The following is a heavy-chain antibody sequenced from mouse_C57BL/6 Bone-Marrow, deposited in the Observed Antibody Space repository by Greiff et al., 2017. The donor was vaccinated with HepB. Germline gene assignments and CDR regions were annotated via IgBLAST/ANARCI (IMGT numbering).Heavy chain of an antibody. V-gene: IGHV1-15*01. CDR3: TRSRITTGNFDY. J-gene: IGHJ2*01. CDR1: GYTFTDYE. Sequence: VKLVESGAELVRPGASVTLSCKASGYTFTDYEMHWVKQTPVHGLEWIGAIDPETGGTAYNQKFKGKAILTADKSSSTAYMELRSLTSEDSAVYYCTRSRITTGNFDYWGQGTTLTVSS. D-gene: IGHD1-1*01. CDR2: IDPETGGT.